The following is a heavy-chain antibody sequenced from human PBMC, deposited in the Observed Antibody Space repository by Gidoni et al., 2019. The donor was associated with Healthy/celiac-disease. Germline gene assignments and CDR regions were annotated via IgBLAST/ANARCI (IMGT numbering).Heavy chain of an antibody. CDR3: ARAPAYCGGDCSLDY. D-gene: IGHD2-21*02. J-gene: IGHJ4*02. Sequence: QVQLVESGGGVVQPGRSLRLSCAASGFTFSSYGMHWVRQAPGKGLEWVAVIWYDGSNKYYADSVKGRFTISRDNSKNTLYLQMNSLRAEDTAVYYCARAPAYCGGDCSLDYWGQGTLVTVSS. V-gene: IGHV3-33*01. CDR1: GFTFSSYG. CDR2: IWYDGSNK.